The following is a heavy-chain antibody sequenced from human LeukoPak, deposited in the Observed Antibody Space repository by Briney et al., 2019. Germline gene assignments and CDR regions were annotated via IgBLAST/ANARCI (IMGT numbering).Heavy chain of an antibody. D-gene: IGHD5-24*01. CDR1: GFTFRNYG. CDR2: TIGSCDSR. CDR3: ATLYNDKGDY. J-gene: IGHJ4*02. Sequence: GGSLRLSCAASGFTFRNYGMSWVRQAPGKGLEWVSGTIGSCDSRFYADPVKGRFTISRDNSRNTLYLHMNSLRVDDTAVYYCATLYNDKGDYWGQGALVAVSS. V-gene: IGHV3-23*01.